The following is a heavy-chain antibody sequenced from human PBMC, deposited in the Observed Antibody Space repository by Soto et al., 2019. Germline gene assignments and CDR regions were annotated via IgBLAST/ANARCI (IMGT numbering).Heavy chain of an antibody. CDR3: ARGRPAAAPRGISY. V-gene: IGHV1-8*01. J-gene: IGHJ4*02. Sequence: ASVKVSCKASGYTFTSYDINWVRQATGQGLEWMGWMNPNSGNTGYAQKFQGRVTMTRNTSISTAYMELSSLRSEDTAVYYCARGRPAAAPRGISYWGQGTLVTVCS. CDR1: GYTFTSYD. D-gene: IGHD6-13*01. CDR2: MNPNSGNT.